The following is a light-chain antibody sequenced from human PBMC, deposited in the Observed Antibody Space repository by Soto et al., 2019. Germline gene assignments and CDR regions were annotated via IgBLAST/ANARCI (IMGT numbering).Light chain of an antibody. CDR2: DAS. J-gene: IGKJ1*01. Sequence: EIVLTQSPCTLSWSPGERATLSCRASQRISGYLAWYQQKPGQAPRLLIYDASNRATGIPVRFSGSGSGADYTLPISSLEPEDFAVYSCQQRTKLPWTFGQGTKVDIK. CDR1: QRISGY. CDR3: QQRTKLPWT. V-gene: IGKV3-11*01.